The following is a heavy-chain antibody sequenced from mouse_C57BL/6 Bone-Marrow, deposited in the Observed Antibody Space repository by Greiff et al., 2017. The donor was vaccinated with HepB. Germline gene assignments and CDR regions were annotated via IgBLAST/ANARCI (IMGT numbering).Heavy chain of an antibody. V-gene: IGHV2-2*01. Sequence: VQLQQSGPGLVQPSQSLSITCTVSGFSLTSYGVHWVRQSPGKGLEWLGVIWSGGSTDYNAAFISRLSISKDNSKSQVFFKMNSLQADDTAIYYCARDSYYYGSSYVLYWYFDVWGTGTTVTVSS. CDR1: GFSLTSYG. CDR2: IWSGGST. CDR3: ARDSYYYGSSYVLYWYFDV. J-gene: IGHJ1*03. D-gene: IGHD1-1*01.